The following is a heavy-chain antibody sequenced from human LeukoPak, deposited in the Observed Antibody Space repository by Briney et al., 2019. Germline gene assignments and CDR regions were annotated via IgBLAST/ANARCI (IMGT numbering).Heavy chain of an antibody. Sequence: SETLSLACAVSGYSISSGYYWGWIRQPPGKGLEWIGGVYHSGSTYYNPSLKSRVTISVDTSKNQFSLKLSSVTAADAAVYYCARHGNYYDTSQSDPWGQGTLVTVSS. V-gene: IGHV4-38-2*01. D-gene: IGHD3-22*01. J-gene: IGHJ5*02. CDR3: ARHGNYYDTSQSDP. CDR2: VYHSGST. CDR1: GYSISSGYY.